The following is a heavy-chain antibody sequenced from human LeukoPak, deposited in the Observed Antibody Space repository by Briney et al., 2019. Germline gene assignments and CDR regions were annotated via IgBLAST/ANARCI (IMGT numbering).Heavy chain of an antibody. CDR3: ARSHRRGYSSGWYLLENANWFDP. V-gene: IGHV6-1*01. CDR2: TYYRSKWYN. J-gene: IGHJ5*02. D-gene: IGHD6-19*01. Sequence: SQTLSLTCAISGDSVSSNSAAWNWIRQSPSRGLEWLGRTYYRSKWYNDYAVSVKSRITINPDTSKNQFSLQLNSVTPEGTAVYYCARSHRRGYSSGWYLLENANWFDPWGQGTLVTVSS. CDR1: GDSVSSNSAA.